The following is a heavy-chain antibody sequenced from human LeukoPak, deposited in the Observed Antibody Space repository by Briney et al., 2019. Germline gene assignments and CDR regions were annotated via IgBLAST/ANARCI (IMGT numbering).Heavy chain of an antibody. Sequence: PSETLSLTCTVSGYSISSGYYWGWIRQPPGKGLEWIGNISYIGGTHYKPSLKSRVTISIDTSKNQVSLKMTSVTAADTAVYYCARGGSWYDSWGQGTLFIVSS. V-gene: IGHV4-38-2*02. CDR3: ARGGSWYDS. CDR2: ISYIGGT. CDR1: GYSISSGYY. J-gene: IGHJ5*01.